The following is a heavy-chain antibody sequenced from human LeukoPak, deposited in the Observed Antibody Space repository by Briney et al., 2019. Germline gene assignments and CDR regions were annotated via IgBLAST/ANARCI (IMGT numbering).Heavy chain of an antibody. Sequence: GESLKISRKGSGYSFTSYWIGWVRQMPGLGLEWMGIIYPGDSDSRYSPSFQGQVTISADKSISTAYLQWSSLKASDTAMYYCARQVAYTSGRTFDFWGQGTLVTVSS. CDR2: IYPGDSDS. V-gene: IGHV5-51*01. J-gene: IGHJ4*02. CDR3: ARQVAYTSGRTFDF. D-gene: IGHD6-19*01. CDR1: GYSFTSYW.